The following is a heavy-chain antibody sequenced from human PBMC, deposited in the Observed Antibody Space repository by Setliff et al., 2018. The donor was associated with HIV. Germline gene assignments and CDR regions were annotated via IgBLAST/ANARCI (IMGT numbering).Heavy chain of an antibody. V-gene: IGHV4-59*01. J-gene: IGHJ6*03. CDR1: DASISNYH. CDR2: IYYSGST. Sequence: PSETLSLTCTVSDASISNYHWSWIRQPPGKGLEWIGYIYYSGSTNYNPSLKSRVTISVDTSKNQFSLKLSSVTAADTAVYYCARGRVTLNGVAAGHHYMDVWGKGNTVTVSS. CDR3: ARGRVTLNGVAAGHHYMDV. D-gene: IGHD3-3*01.